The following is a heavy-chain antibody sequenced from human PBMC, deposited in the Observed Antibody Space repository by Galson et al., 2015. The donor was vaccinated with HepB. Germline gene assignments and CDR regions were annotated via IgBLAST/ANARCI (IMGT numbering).Heavy chain of an antibody. J-gene: IGHJ4*02. D-gene: IGHD6-19*01. CDR1: GFTFSSYW. CDR2: IKQDGSEK. Sequence: SLRLSCAASGFTFSSYWMTWVRQAPGKGLKWVANIKQDGSEKSYVDSLKGRFTISRDNAKNSLYLQMNSLRTEDTAVYFCARDSRYSSVWSPRPLDYWGQGTLVTVSS. V-gene: IGHV3-7*03. CDR3: ARDSRYSSVWSPRPLDY.